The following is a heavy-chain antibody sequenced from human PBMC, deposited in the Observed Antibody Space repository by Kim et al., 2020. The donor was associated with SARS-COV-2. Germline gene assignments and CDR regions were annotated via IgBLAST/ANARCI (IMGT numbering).Heavy chain of an antibody. D-gene: IGHD6-19*01. CDR1: GGSISSYY. CDR3: ARHRDAQWLVYCDY. V-gene: IGHV4-59*08. J-gene: IGHJ4*02. Sequence: SETLSLTCTVSGGSISSYYWSWIRQPPGKGLEWIGYIYYSGSTNYNPSLKSRVTISVDTSKNQFSRKLSSVTAADTAVYYCARHRDAQWLVYCDYWGQGTLVTVAS. CDR2: IYYSGST.